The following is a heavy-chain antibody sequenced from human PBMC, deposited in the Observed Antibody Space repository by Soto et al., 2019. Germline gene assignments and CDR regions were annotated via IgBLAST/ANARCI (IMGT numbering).Heavy chain of an antibody. Sequence: EVQLVESGGGLVKPGESLRLSCVGSGFTLSNVWMNWVRQAPGKGLEWVGRIKSKPDGGTIDYAAPVKGRFTISKDDSTSTLYMQMNSLKTEDTAVYYCTTWARQGSWVQGTLFTVSS. J-gene: IGHJ4*02. V-gene: IGHV3-15*07. CDR3: TTWARQGS. CDR1: GFTLSNVW. CDR2: IKSKPDGGTI. D-gene: IGHD2-15*01.